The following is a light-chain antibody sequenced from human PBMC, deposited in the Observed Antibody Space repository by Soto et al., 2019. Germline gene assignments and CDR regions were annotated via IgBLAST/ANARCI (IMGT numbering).Light chain of an antibody. CDR2: GAS. CDR1: QSVSN. V-gene: IGKV3-15*01. Sequence: EIVMTQSPATLSVSPGERATLSCSASQSVSNLAWYQQKPGQAPRLLIWGASTRVTGIPARFSGSGSGTEFTLTVSSLQSEDFAVYYCQQCNNWPYTFGQGTKLEIK. J-gene: IGKJ2*01. CDR3: QQCNNWPYT.